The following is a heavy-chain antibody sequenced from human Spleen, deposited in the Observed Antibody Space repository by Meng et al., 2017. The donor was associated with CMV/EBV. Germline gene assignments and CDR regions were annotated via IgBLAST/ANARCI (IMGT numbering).Heavy chain of an antibody. D-gene: IGHD6-13*01. Sequence: LRLSCRVSGCPIRIYFWSWIRQPPGKGLEWIGYVYYRGSTDHSPSLKSRVRISVDTSKNQFSLRLSSVTAADTAVYYCARDSWGRGSSSWYTPGFDPWGQGTLVTVSS. CDR2: VYYRGST. V-gene: IGHV4-59*01. CDR3: ARDSWGRGSSSWYTPGFDP. J-gene: IGHJ5*02. CDR1: GCPIRIYF.